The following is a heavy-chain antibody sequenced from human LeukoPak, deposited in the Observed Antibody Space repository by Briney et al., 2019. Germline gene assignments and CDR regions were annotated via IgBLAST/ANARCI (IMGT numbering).Heavy chain of an antibody. Sequence: PGGSLRLSCAASGFTFRTYGMHWVRQAPGKGLEWMSFVRDDGSTKYYADPVKGRFTISRDNSKSTLYLQMNSLRAEDTAVYLCARTVSSSWGFFDSWGQGTLVTVSS. V-gene: IGHV3-30*02. D-gene: IGHD6-6*01. J-gene: IGHJ4*02. CDR3: ARTVSSSWGFFDS. CDR1: GFTFRTYG. CDR2: VRDDGSTK.